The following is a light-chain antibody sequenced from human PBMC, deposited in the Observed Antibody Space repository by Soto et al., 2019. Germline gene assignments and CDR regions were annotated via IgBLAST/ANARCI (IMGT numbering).Light chain of an antibody. CDR2: DVS. V-gene: IGLV2-14*01. CDR3: SSYTTTKIVI. CDR1: SNDIGAYNY. Sequence: QSALTQPASVSGSPGQSVTISCTGTSNDIGAYNYVSWYQQHPGKAPKLMIYDVSSRPSGVSNRLSGSRSGNTASLTISGLQAEDEADYYCSSYTTTKIVIFGGVTKLTVL. J-gene: IGLJ2*01.